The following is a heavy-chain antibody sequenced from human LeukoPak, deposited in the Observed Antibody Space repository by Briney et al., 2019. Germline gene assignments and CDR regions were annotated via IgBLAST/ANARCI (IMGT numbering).Heavy chain of an antibody. J-gene: IGHJ4*02. CDR1: GVSITNYY. D-gene: IGHD3-22*01. V-gene: IGHV4-59*01. Sequence: SETLSLTCTVSGVSITNYYWSWIRQPPGKGLEWIGYIYYTGSTNYNLSLRSRVTISVDTSKNQFSLKLRSVTAADTAVYFCAGGGDSGGYYYPMFDYWGQGTLVTVSS. CDR2: IYYTGST. CDR3: AGGGDSGGYYYPMFDY.